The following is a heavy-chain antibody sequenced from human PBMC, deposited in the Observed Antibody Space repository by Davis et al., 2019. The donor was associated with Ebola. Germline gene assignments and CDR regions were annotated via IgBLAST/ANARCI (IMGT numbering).Heavy chain of an antibody. V-gene: IGHV3-30-3*01. CDR3: ARDCSGADCSFDY. D-gene: IGHD2-15*01. J-gene: IGHJ4*02. CDR2: ISYDGSNK. Sequence: PGGSLRLSCAASGFTFSSYAMHWVRQAPGKGLEWVAVISYDGSNKYYADSVKGRFTISRDNSKNTLYLQMNSLRAEDTAVYYCARDCSGADCSFDYWGQGTLVTVSS. CDR1: GFTFSSYA.